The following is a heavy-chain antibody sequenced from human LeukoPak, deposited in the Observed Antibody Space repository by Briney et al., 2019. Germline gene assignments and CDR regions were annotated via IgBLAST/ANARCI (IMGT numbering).Heavy chain of an antibody. Sequence: SETLSLTCTVSGGSISSYYWSWIRQPPGKGLEWIGYIYYSGSTNYNPSLKSRVTISVDTSKNQFSLKLSSVTAADTAVYYCARALYYYDSSGSVGYYYYMDVWGKGTTVTISS. CDR1: GGSISSYY. V-gene: IGHV4-59*08. CDR3: ARALYYYDSSGSVGYYYYMDV. CDR2: IYYSGST. D-gene: IGHD3-22*01. J-gene: IGHJ6*03.